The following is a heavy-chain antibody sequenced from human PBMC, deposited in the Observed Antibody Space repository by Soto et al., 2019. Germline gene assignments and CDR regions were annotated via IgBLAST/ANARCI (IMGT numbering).Heavy chain of an antibody. Sequence: QVQLVQSGAEVKKPGASVKVSCKASGYTFISYGISWVRQAPGQGLEWMGWISAYNGNTNYAQKLQGRVTMTTDTSTSTAYMELRSLRSDDTAVYYCARDLGGYSSRNYAAGWFDPWGQGTLVTVSS. CDR2: ISAYNGNT. CDR3: ARDLGGYSSRNYAAGWFDP. V-gene: IGHV1-18*01. D-gene: IGHD6-19*01. J-gene: IGHJ5*02. CDR1: GYTFISYG.